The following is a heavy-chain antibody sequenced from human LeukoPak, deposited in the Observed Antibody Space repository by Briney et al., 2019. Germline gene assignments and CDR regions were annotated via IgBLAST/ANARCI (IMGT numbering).Heavy chain of an antibody. CDR1: GFTFYDYA. CDR3: AILSRFNYYDSSGPYDAFDI. Sequence: PGGSLRLSCAASGFTFYDYAMHWVRQAPGKGLEWVSAISGSGGSTYYADSVKGRFTISRDNSKNTLYLQMNSLRAEDTAVYYCAILSRFNYYDSSGPYDAFDIWGQGTMVTVSS. D-gene: IGHD3-22*01. J-gene: IGHJ3*02. CDR2: ISGSGGST. V-gene: IGHV3-23*01.